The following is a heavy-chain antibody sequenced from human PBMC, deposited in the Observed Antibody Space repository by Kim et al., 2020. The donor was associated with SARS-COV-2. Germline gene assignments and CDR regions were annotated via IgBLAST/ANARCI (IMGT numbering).Heavy chain of an antibody. V-gene: IGHV1-69*13. J-gene: IGHJ6*02. CDR1: GCTFSSYA. Sequence: SVKVSCKASGCTFSSYAISWVRQAPGQGLEWMGGIIPICGTANYAQKFQGRVTITADESTSTAYMELSSLRSEDTAVYYCARGVRGVIKSLRSYYYYGMDVGGQGTTVTVSS. CDR2: IIPICGTA. D-gene: IGHD3-10*01. CDR3: ARGVRGVIKSLRSYYYYGMDV.